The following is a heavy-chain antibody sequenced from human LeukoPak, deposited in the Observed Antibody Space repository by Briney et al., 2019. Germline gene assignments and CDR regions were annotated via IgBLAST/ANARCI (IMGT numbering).Heavy chain of an antibody. CDR1: GFTFSSYS. D-gene: IGHD6-13*01. V-gene: IGHV3-48*01. Sequence: GGSLRLSCAASGFTFSSYSMNWVRQAPGKGLEWVSYISSSSSTIYYADSVKGRFTISRDNAKNSLYLQMNSLRAEDTAVYYCARDAGSSWYPYYFDYWGQGTLVTVSS. CDR3: ARDAGSSWYPYYFDY. CDR2: ISSSSSTI. J-gene: IGHJ4*02.